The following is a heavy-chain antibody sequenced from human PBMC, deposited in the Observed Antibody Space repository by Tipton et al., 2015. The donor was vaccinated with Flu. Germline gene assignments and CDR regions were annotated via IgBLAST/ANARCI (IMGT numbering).Heavy chain of an antibody. V-gene: IGHV4-61*02. CDR3: ARVSGGYYFDH. CDR2: IYTSGST. Sequence: TLSLTCTVSGGSISSGSYYWTWIRQPAGKGLEWIGRIYTSGSTNYNPSLKSRVTISVGTSKNQFFLILSSVTAADTAVYFCARVSGGYYFDHWGQGTLVTVSS. D-gene: IGHD6-19*01. CDR1: GGSISSGSYY. J-gene: IGHJ4*02.